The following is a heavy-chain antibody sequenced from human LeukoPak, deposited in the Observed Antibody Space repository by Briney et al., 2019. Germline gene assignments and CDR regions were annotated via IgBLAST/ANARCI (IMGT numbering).Heavy chain of an antibody. J-gene: IGHJ4*02. CDR2: ISGSGGTT. CDR3: AKDGPASGDY. D-gene: IGHD2-2*01. V-gene: IGHV3-23*01. Sequence: GSLRLSFVASGFPFRTYAMSWVRQAPGKGLEWVSGISGSGGTTYYADSVKGRFTISRDNSKNTLYLQMNSLRAEDTAVYYCAKDGPASGDYWGQGTLVTVSS. CDR1: GFPFRTYA.